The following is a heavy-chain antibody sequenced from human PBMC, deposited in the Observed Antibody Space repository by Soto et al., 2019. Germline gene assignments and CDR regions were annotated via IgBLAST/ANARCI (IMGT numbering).Heavy chain of an antibody. CDR3: AHSLYDYVWGTNWFDP. CDR2: IYWDDDK. J-gene: IGHJ5*02. Sequence: SGPTLVNPTQTLTLACTFSGFSLSTSGVGVGWIRQPPGKALEWLALIYWDDDKRYSPSLKSRLTITKDTSKNQVVLTMTNMDPVDTATYYCAHSLYDYVWGTNWFDPWGQGTLVTVSS. V-gene: IGHV2-5*02. CDR1: GFSLSTSGVG. D-gene: IGHD3-16*01.